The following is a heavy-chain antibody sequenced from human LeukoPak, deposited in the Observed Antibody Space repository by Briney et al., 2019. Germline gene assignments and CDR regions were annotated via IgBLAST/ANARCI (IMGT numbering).Heavy chain of an antibody. V-gene: IGHV1-2*02. J-gene: IGHJ5*02. CDR1: GYTFTGYY. Sequence: GASVKVSCKASGYTFTGYYMHWVRQAPGQGLEWMGWINPNSGGTNYAQNFQGRVTMTRDTSISTAYMELSRLRSDDTAVYYCASENEGAGWFDPWGQGTLVTVSS. D-gene: IGHD3-16*01. CDR2: INPNSGGT. CDR3: ASENEGAGWFDP.